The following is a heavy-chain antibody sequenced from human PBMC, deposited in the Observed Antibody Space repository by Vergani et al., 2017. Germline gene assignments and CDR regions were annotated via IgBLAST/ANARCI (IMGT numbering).Heavy chain of an antibody. CDR3: AREPYNWNYGRPYYFDY. D-gene: IGHD1-7*01. CDR2: INPNSGGT. Sequence: QVQLVQSGAEVKKPGASVKVSCKASGYTFTGYYMHWVRQAPGQGLEWMGWINPNSGGTNYAQKFQGRVTMTRDTSISTAYMELSRLRSDDTAVYYCAREPYNWNYGRPYYFDYWGQGTLVTVSS. CDR1: GYTFTGYY. J-gene: IGHJ4*02. V-gene: IGHV1-2*02.